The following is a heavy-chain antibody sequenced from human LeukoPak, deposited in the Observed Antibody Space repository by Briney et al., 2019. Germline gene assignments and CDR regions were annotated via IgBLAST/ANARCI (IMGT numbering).Heavy chain of an antibody. CDR3: AKDRGVRSDI. CDR2: MSGSGGST. Sequence: GGSLRLSCAASGFTFNSYAMSWVRQAPGKGLEWVSAMSGSGGSTYYADSVKGRFTISRDKAKNTLYLQMNSLRAEDTAVYYCAKDRGVRSDIWGQGTMVTVSS. J-gene: IGHJ3*02. CDR1: GFTFNSYA. D-gene: IGHD4-17*01. V-gene: IGHV3-23*01.